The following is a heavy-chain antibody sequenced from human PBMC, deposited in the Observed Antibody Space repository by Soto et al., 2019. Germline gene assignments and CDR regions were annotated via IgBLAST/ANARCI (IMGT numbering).Heavy chain of an antibody. J-gene: IGHJ5*02. CDR2: ISHSGIT. Sequence: TLSLTCAVSGGSITSANWWTWVRQPPGGGLEWIGEISHSGITNYKASLKSRVTMSVDKTKNDVSLKLTSVTAADTAVYYCARVLRGWFDPWGQGTPVTVST. CDR3: ARVLRGWFDP. V-gene: IGHV4-4*02. CDR1: GGSITSANW.